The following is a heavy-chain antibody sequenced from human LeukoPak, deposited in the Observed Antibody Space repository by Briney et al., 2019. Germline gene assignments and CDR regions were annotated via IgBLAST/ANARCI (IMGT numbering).Heavy chain of an antibody. CDR1: GFTSSSYW. J-gene: IGHJ3*02. D-gene: IGHD2-2*01. Sequence: PGGSLRLSCAASGFTSSSYWMTWVRQAPGKGLEWVANIKQDGSEKYYVDSVKGRFTISRDNAKKSLYLQMNSLRVEDTAVYYCAWYCGSASCNADIWGQGTMVTVSP. V-gene: IGHV3-7*01. CDR2: IKQDGSEK. CDR3: AWYCGSASCNADI.